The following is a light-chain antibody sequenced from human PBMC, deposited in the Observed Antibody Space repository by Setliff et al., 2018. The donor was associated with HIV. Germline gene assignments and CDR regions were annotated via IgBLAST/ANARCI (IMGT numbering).Light chain of an antibody. Sequence: QSALAQPAPVSGSPGQSNTLSCTGTSSDIGTYNLVSWYQQHPGKAPKVIIYEVNKRPSGVSNRFSASKSGNTASLTISGLQAEEEAEYYCCSYAGASIQYIFGVGTKV. CDR3: CSYAGASIQYI. CDR2: EVN. CDR1: SSDIGTYNL. V-gene: IGLV2-23*02. J-gene: IGLJ1*01.